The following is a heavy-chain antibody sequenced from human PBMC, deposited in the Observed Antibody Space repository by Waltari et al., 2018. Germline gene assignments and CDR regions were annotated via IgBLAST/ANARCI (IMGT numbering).Heavy chain of an antibody. CDR1: GDSMTSTYC. J-gene: IGHJ5*02. Sequence: QLHLQESGPGLVKPSGTLSLTCAVSGDSMTSTYCWSWVRQSPQKGLEWIGQVHYSGRTNYHPSFASRVTMSVDTSNKQFSLRVTSATAANTAVYYCARDRGRGLYLDTWGPGTLVTVSP. D-gene: IGHD2-15*01. V-gene: IGHV4-4*02. CDR2: VHYSGRT. CDR3: ARDRGRGLYLDT.